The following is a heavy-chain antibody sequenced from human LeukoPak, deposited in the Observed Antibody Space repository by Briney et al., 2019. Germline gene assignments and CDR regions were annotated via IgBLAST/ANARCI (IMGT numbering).Heavy chain of an antibody. CDR2: IFDRGHT. CDR3: AGLQAHGGNYVDL. CDR1: SPSISTYY. Sequence: SETLSLTCPLASPSISTYYWSWIRQPTGKGLEWMGYIFDRGHTKYDDSLRSRITISLDTSKTQFSLNLTSVTAADTAIYYCAGLQAHGGNYVDLWGQGALVTVSS. J-gene: IGHJ4*02. V-gene: IGHV4-59*08. D-gene: IGHD4-23*01.